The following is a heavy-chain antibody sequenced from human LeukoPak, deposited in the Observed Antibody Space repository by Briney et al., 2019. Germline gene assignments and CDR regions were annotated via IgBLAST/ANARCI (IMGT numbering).Heavy chain of an antibody. Sequence: SETLSLTCTASGGSISSGGYYWSWIRQHPGKGLEWIGYIYYSGSTYYNPSLKSRVTISVDTSKNQFSLKLSSVTAADTAVYYCARDSGYDSSGYYPLKYWGQGTLVTVSS. CDR2: IYYSGST. V-gene: IGHV4-31*03. CDR3: ARDSGYDSSGYYPLKY. CDR1: GGSISSGGYY. J-gene: IGHJ4*02. D-gene: IGHD3-22*01.